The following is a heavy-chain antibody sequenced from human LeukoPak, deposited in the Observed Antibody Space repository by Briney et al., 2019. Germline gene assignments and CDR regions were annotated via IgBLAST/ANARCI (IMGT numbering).Heavy chain of an antibody. CDR3: AKDEVWFGELFHRGWFDP. CDR2: IYYSGST. CDR1: APSVISGTYC. Sequence: PSDTLSLTCTLSAPSVISGTYCSSWLRQPPGKGLEWFVYIYYSGSTNYNPSLKSRVTISVDTSKNQFSLNLSSVTAADTAVYYCAKDEVWFGELFHRGWFDPWGQGTLVTVSS. V-gene: IGHV4-61*01. J-gene: IGHJ5*02. D-gene: IGHD3-10*01.